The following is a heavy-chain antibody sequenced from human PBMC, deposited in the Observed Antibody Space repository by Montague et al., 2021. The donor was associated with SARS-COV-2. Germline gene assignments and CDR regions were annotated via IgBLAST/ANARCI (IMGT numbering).Heavy chain of an antibody. CDR2: IDWDDDK. CDR1: GFSLSTSGLC. Sequence: PALVKPTKTLTLTCTFSGFSLSTSGLCVSWIRQPPGKALEWLALIDWDDDKYYSTSLKTRLTISNDTSKNQVVLTMTNMDPVDTATYYCARIRDYDILTGSYSGFDYWGQGTLVTVSS. V-gene: IGHV2-70*01. D-gene: IGHD3-9*01. J-gene: IGHJ4*02. CDR3: ARIRDYDILTGSYSGFDY.